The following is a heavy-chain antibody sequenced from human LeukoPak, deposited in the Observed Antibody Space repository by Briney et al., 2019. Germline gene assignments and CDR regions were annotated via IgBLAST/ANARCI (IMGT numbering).Heavy chain of an antibody. J-gene: IGHJ4*02. Sequence: PGGSLRLSCAASGFTFSSYWMSWVRQAPGKGLEWVANINQDGSEKYYVDSVKGRFTMSRDNAKNSLYLQMNSLRAEDTAVYYCANLGNWNDVRDYWGQGTLVTVSS. CDR1: GFTFSSYW. CDR3: ANLGNWNDVRDY. D-gene: IGHD1-20*01. V-gene: IGHV3-7*03. CDR2: INQDGSEK.